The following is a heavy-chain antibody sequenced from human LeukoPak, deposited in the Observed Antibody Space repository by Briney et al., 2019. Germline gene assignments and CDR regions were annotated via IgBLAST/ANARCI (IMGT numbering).Heavy chain of an antibody. CDR3: ARDGGGANRLYYFDY. CDR1: GYPISSVYY. V-gene: IGHV4-38-2*02. Sequence: SETLSLTCSVSGYPISSVYYWGWIRRPPGKGLEWIGSINHGGSTDYNPSLKSRVIMSIDTSKNHFSLKLSSVTAADTAVYYCARDGGGANRLYYFDYWGQGTLVTVSS. D-gene: IGHD2-21*01. CDR2: INHGGST. J-gene: IGHJ4*02.